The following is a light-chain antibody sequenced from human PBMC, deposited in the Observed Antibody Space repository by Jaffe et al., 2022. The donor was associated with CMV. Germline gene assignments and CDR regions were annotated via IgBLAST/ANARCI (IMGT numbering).Light chain of an antibody. CDR3: SSYTSSNTQV. CDR2: NVS. Sequence: QSALTQPASVSGSPGQSITISCTGTTSDVGGYNYVSWYQQYPGKAPKLMIYNVSLRPSGVSNRFSGSKSGNTASLTISGLQVEDEADYYCSSYTSSNTQVFGGGTKLTVL. CDR1: TSDVGGYNY. V-gene: IGLV2-14*03. J-gene: IGLJ3*02.